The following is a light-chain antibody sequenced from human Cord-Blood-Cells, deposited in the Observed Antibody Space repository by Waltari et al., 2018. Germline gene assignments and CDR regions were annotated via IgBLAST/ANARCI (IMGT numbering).Light chain of an antibody. V-gene: IGLV2-23*01. Sequence: QSALTQSASVSGSPGQSITISCTGTSSDVGSYNLVSWYQQHPGKAPKLMIYEGSKRPSGVSNRFSGSKSGNTASLTISGLQAEDKADYYCCSYAGSSTLVFGGGTKLTVL. CDR1: SSDVGSYNL. J-gene: IGLJ3*02. CDR2: EGS. CDR3: CSYAGSSTLV.